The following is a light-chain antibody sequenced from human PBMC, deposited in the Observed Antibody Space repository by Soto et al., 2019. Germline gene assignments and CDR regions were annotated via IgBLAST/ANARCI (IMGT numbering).Light chain of an antibody. Sequence: IQMTQSPSTLSXSXXXXXTXXXXASQTISSWLAWYQQKPGKAPKLLIYKASTLKSGVPSRFSGSGSGTEFTLTISSLQPDDFATYYCQHYNSYSEAFGQGTKVDIK. V-gene: IGKV1-5*03. CDR1: QTISSW. CDR3: QHYNSYSEA. J-gene: IGKJ1*01. CDR2: KAS.